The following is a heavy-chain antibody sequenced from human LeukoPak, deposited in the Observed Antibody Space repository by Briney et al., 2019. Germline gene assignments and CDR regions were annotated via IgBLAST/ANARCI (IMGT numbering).Heavy chain of an antibody. D-gene: IGHD3-16*02. CDR2: ISSSGSTI. CDR1: GFTFSDYY. Sequence: GGSLRLSCAASGFTFSDYYMSWIRQAPGKGLEWVSYISSSGSTIYYADSVKGRFTISRDNAKNSLYLQMNSLRAEDTAVYYCARDHLGDYVWGSYRSDAFDIWGQGTMVTVSS. CDR3: ARDHLGDYVWGSYRSDAFDI. J-gene: IGHJ3*02. V-gene: IGHV3-11*01.